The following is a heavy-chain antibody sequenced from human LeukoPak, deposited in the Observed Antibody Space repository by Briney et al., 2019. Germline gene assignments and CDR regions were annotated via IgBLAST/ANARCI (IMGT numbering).Heavy chain of an antibody. D-gene: IGHD5-12*01. CDR1: GFTFSSYG. Sequence: GGSLRLSCAASGFTFSSYGMHWVRQAPGKGLEWVAVISYDGSNKYYADSVKGRFTISRDNSKNTLYLQMNSLRAEDTAVYYCARDSVATVDYWGQETLVTVSS. CDR2: ISYDGSNK. V-gene: IGHV3-30*03. J-gene: IGHJ4*02. CDR3: ARDSVATVDY.